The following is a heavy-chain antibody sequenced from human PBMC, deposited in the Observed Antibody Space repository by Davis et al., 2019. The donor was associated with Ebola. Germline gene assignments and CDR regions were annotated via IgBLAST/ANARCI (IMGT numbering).Heavy chain of an antibody. CDR3: ARHAPHSGGWYSAWLDP. D-gene: IGHD6-19*01. V-gene: IGHV4-59*08. CDR2: IYYIGKT. CDR1: GDSMNNKY. Sequence: SCTVSGDSMNNKYWNWIRQPPGKGLEWIGYIYYIGKTNYNPSLESRVTISVDTSKNQLSLRLSSVTAADSAVYYCARHAPHSGGWYSAWLDPWGQGTVVTVSS. J-gene: IGHJ5*02.